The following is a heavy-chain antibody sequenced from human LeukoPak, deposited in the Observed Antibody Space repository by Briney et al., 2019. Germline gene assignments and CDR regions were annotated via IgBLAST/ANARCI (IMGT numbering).Heavy chain of an antibody. J-gene: IGHJ3*02. D-gene: IGHD2-21*01. CDR1: GYTFTSYG. V-gene: IGHV1-69*05. CDR3: ARDALLFPDHDAFDI. CDR2: IIPIFGTA. Sequence: SVKVSCKASGYTFTSYGISWVRQAPGQGLEWMGGIIPIFGTANYAQKFQGRVTITTDESTSTAYMELRSLRSDDTAVYYCARDALLFPDHDAFDIWGQGTMVTVSS.